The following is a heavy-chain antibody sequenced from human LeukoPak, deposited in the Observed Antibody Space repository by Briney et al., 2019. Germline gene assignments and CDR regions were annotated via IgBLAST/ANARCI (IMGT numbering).Heavy chain of an antibody. V-gene: IGHV3-30*18. J-gene: IGHJ4*02. D-gene: IGHD3-22*01. CDR1: GFTFSSYG. CDR2: ISYDGSNK. CDR3: AKDGGPGPPLYCYDSSGYSD. Sequence: GRSLRLSCAASGFTFSSYGMHWVRQAPGKGLEWVAVISYDGSNKYYADSVKGRFTISRDNSKNTLYLQMNSLRAEDTAVYYCAKDGGPGPPLYCYDSSGYSDWGQGTLVTVSS.